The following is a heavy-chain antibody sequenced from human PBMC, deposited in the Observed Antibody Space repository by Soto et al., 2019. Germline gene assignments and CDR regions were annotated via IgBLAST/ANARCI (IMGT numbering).Heavy chain of an antibody. Sequence: NPGGSLRLSCTASGFTFGDYAMSWFRQAPGKGLEWVGFIRSKAYGGTTEYAASVKGRFTISRDDSKSIAYLQMNSLKTEDTAVYYCTTSVVPALGYYGMDVWGQGTTVTVSS. V-gene: IGHV3-49*05. CDR3: TTSVVPALGYYGMDV. D-gene: IGHD2-2*01. CDR1: GFTFGDYA. J-gene: IGHJ6*02. CDR2: IRSKAYGGTT.